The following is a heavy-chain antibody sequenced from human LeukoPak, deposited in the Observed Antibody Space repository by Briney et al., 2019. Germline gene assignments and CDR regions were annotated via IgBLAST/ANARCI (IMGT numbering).Heavy chain of an antibody. V-gene: IGHV6-1*01. CDR2: TYYRSKWNY. Sequence: SQTLSLTCAISGDSVIINSVAYNWIRQSPSRGLEWLGRTYYRSKWNYEYAVSVRSRITVNLDTSKNQFSLQLNSVTPDDTAVYYCARAVIGTTRYFESWGQGTLVTVSS. D-gene: IGHD1-1*01. J-gene: IGHJ4*02. CDR1: GDSVIINSVA. CDR3: ARAVIGTTRYFES.